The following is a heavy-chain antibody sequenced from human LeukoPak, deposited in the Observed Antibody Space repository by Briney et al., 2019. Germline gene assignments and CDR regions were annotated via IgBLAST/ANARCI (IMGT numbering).Heavy chain of an antibody. CDR1: GFTFSSYE. J-gene: IGHJ4*02. Sequence: GGSLRLSCAASGFTFSSYEMNWVRQAPGKGLEWVSYISSSGSTIYYADSVKGRFTISRDNAKSSLYLQMNSLRAEDTAVYYCAREGGYSCGAPDYWGQGTLVTVSS. V-gene: IGHV3-48*03. D-gene: IGHD5-18*01. CDR3: AREGGYSCGAPDY. CDR2: ISSSGSTI.